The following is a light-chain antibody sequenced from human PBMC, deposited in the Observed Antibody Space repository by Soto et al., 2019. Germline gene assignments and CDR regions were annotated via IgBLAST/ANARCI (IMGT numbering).Light chain of an antibody. CDR2: DVG. CDR3: SSYTRSSTLV. CDR1: SSDVGAYNY. J-gene: IGLJ1*01. V-gene: IGLV2-14*01. Sequence: QSVLTQPASVSGSPGQSITISCTGTSSDVGAYNYVSWYQQHPGEVPKLMIFDVGNRPSGISNRFSGSKSGNTASLTISGLQAEDEADYYCSSYTRSSTLVFGTGTKLTVL.